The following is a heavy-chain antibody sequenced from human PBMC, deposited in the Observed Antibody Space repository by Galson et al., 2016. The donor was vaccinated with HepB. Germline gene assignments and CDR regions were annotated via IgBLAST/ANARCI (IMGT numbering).Heavy chain of an antibody. Sequence: SETLSLTCTVSGASISSSFWSWIRQPAGKGLEWIGRFYTSGSSYCPSLRGRVTMSADTSKNQFSLELNSVTPEDTAMYYCARASWGGGYGPFHDYWGQGTRVTVSS. V-gene: IGHV4-4*07. CDR1: GASISSSF. J-gene: IGHJ4*02. D-gene: IGHD5-12*01. CDR3: ARASWGGGYGPFHDY. CDR2: FYTSGS.